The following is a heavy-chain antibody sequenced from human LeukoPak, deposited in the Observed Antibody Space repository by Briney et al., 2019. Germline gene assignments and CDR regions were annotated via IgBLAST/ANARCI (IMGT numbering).Heavy chain of an antibody. CDR1: GYTFTSYG. V-gene: IGHV1-18*01. CDR3: ARGKEPRYYDILTHVTIGGFISWFDP. J-gene: IGHJ5*02. D-gene: IGHD3-9*01. CDR2: ISAYNGNT. Sequence: ASVKVSCKASGYTFTSYGISWVRQAPGQGLEWMGWISAYNGNTNYAQKLQGRVTMTTDTSTSTAYMELSSLRSEDTAVYYCARGKEPRYYDILTHVTIGGFISWFDPWGQGTLVTVSS.